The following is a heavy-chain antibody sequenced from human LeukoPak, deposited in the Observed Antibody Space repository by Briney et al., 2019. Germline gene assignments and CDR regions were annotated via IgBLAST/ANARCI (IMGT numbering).Heavy chain of an antibody. CDR1: GFTFSSYA. J-gene: IGHJ3*02. CDR2: ISYDGSNK. CDR3: AAELLRFSFDI. D-gene: IGHD3-3*01. Sequence: GGSLRLSCAASGFTFSSYAMHWVRQAPGKGLEWVAVISYDGSNKYYADSVKGRFTISRDNSKNTLYLQMNSLRAEDTAVYYCAAELLRFSFDIWGQGTMVTVSS. V-gene: IGHV3-30*01.